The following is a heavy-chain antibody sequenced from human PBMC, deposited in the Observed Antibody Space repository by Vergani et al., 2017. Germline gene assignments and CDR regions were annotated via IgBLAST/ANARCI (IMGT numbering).Heavy chain of an antibody. J-gene: IGHJ4*02. CDR1: GGTFSSYA. CDR2: MNPISGNT. Sequence: QVQLVQSGAEVKKPGSSVKVSCKASGGTFSSYAISWVRQATGQGLEWMGWMNPISGNTGYAQNLQGRLTITRDTSVNTAYMELSSLTSEDMGVYYCVRARRTCTYDHCPRYYYDLWGQGTLVTVSS. V-gene: IGHV1-8*03. D-gene: IGHD2-8*01. CDR3: VRARRTCTYDHCPRYYYDL.